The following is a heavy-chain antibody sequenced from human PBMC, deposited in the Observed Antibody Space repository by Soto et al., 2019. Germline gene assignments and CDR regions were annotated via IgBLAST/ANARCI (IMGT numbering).Heavy chain of an antibody. D-gene: IGHD6-6*01. J-gene: IGHJ6*02. CDR3: AKVIRADSTSSNFYYYSGLDV. CDR1: GFTFRTYG. V-gene: IGHV3-30*18. Sequence: GGSLRLSCAASGFTFRTYGTHWVRQAPGKGLEWLAVISNNGINKYYADSVKGRFTISRDNSRDTLFLQMNSLRGGDTAIYYCAKVIRADSTSSNFYYYSGLDVWGQGTTVTVSS. CDR2: ISNNGINK.